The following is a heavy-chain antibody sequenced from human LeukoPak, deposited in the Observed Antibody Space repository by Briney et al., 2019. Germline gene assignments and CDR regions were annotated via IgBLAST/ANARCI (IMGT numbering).Heavy chain of an antibody. Sequence: PGGSLRLSCEGSAFIFSGHWMNWVRQTPGKGLEWVASIKEDGSERQYVDSVKGRFSISRDNTKGSLFLQLNSLRAEDTAVYFCAKQSAGSAAWYSLHYDFWGQGTLVTVSS. CDR3: AKQSAGSAAWYSLHYDF. D-gene: IGHD6-13*01. J-gene: IGHJ4*02. CDR2: IKEDGSER. V-gene: IGHV3-7*03. CDR1: AFIFSGHW.